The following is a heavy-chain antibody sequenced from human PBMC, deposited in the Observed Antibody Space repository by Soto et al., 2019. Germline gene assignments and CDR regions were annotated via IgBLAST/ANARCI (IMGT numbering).Heavy chain of an antibody. D-gene: IGHD4-17*01. CDR1: GFTFSSYA. CDR2: MSNDGSSG. J-gene: IGHJ3*02. CDR3: ARDPRSDYGGIGGRAFDI. Sequence: GGSLRLSCAASGFTFSSYAMQWVRQAPGKGLEWVAIMSNDGSSGYFADSVKGRFTISRDNAKNTVYLQMNSLRAEDTAVYYCARDPRSDYGGIGGRAFDIWGQGTMVTVSS. V-gene: IGHV3-30-3*01.